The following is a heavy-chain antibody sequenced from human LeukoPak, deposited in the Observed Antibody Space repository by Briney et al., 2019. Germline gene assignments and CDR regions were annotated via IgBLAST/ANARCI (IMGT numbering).Heavy chain of an antibody. J-gene: IGHJ4*02. CDR1: GFTFSNYA. D-gene: IGHD3-10*01. CDR3: AKDRGWGSGTSKFDY. CDR2: ISGSGGST. Sequence: GGSLRLSCAASGFTFSNYAMSWVRQAPGKGLEWVSAISGSGGSTYFADSVKGRFTISRDISKNTLYLQMNSLRAEDTAVYYCAKDRGWGSGTSKFDYWGQGTPVTVSS. V-gene: IGHV3-23*01.